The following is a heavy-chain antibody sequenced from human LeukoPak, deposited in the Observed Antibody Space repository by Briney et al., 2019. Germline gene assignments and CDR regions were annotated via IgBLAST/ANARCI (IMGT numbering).Heavy chain of an antibody. D-gene: IGHD3-22*01. CDR1: GFTFSDYY. Sequence: SGGSLRLSCAASGFTFSDYYMSWIRQAPGKGLEWVSHISRSGSIIYYADSVKGRFTISRDNAKNSLYLQMNSLRAEDTAVYYCARTAYYYGSSGYDDAFDIWGQGTMVIVSS. V-gene: IGHV3-11*01. CDR3: ARTAYYYGSSGYDDAFDI. CDR2: ISRSGSII. J-gene: IGHJ3*02.